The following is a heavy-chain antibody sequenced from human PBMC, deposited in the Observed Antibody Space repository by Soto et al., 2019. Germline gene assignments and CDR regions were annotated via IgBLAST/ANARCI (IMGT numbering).Heavy chain of an antibody. CDR2: ISGSGGST. D-gene: IGHD3-22*01. CDR1: GFTFSSYA. J-gene: IGHJ6*02. CDR3: AARTCRGSITMIVVVTPKRCMDV. Sequence: PGGSLRLSCAASGFTFSSYAMSWVRQAPGKGLEWVSAISGSGGSTYYADSVKGRFTISRDNSKNTLYLQMNSLRAEDTAVYYCAARTCRGSITMIVVVTPKRCMDVWGQGTTVTVSS. V-gene: IGHV3-23*01.